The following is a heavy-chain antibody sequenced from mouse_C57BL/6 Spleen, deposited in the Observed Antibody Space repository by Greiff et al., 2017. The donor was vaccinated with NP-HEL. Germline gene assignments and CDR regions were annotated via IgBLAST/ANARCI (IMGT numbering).Heavy chain of an antibody. Sequence: EVQLQQSGPGLVKPSQSLSLTCSVTGYSITSGYYWNWIRQFPGNKLEWMGYISYDGSNNSNPSLKNRISITRDTSKNQFFLKLNSVTTEDTATYYCARDQGYRGYFDVWGTGTTVTVSS. CDR1: GYSITSGYY. CDR2: ISYDGSN. D-gene: IGHD2-2*01. V-gene: IGHV3-6*01. CDR3: ARDQGYRGYFDV. J-gene: IGHJ1*03.